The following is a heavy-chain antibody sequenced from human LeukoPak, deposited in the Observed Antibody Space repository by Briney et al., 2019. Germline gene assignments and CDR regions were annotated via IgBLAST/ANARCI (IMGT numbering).Heavy chain of an antibody. D-gene: IGHD6-19*01. J-gene: IGHJ4*02. CDR1: GFTLNDYY. CDR2: IGSSDNRI. CDR3: AREIVAGTFDS. V-gene: IGHV3-11*01. Sequence: GGPLRLSCAASGFTLNDYYMSWLRQAPGKGLEWVSDIGSSDNRISYADSVKGRFTISRDIAKNSLYLQVNSLRAEDTAVYYCAREIVAGTFDSWGQGTLVTVSS.